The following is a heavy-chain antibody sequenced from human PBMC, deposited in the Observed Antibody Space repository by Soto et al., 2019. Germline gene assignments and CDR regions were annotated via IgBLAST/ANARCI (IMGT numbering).Heavy chain of an antibody. J-gene: IGHJ4*02. D-gene: IGHD6-13*01. Sequence: GGSLRLSCEASGSTFSGFDMHWVRQPTGKGLEWVSSIGTAGDTYYAVSVKGRFTISRDNAKNSLSLQMNSLRAGDMAVYFCAKSQEIGTHFFDSWGQGTQVTVSS. CDR2: IGTAGDT. CDR3: AKSQEIGTHFFDS. CDR1: GSTFSGFD. V-gene: IGHV3-13*01.